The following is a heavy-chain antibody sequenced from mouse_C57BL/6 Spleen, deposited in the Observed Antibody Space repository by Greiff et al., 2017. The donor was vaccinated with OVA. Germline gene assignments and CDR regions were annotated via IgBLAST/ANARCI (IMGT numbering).Heavy chain of an antibody. V-gene: IGHV1-18*01. CDR3: ARIYGKGAMDY. CDR2: INPNNGGT. D-gene: IGHD2-1*01. CDR1: GYTFTDYN. Sequence: EVQLQQSGPELVKPGASVKIPCKASGYTFTDYNMDWVKQSHGKSLEWIGDINPNNGGTIYNQKFKGKATVTVDKSSSTAYMELRSLTSEDTAVYYCARIYGKGAMDYWGQGTSVTVSS. J-gene: IGHJ4*01.